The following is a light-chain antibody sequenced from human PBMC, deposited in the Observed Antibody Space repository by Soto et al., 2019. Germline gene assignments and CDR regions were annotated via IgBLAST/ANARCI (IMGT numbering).Light chain of an antibody. CDR1: SSDVGGSGL. CDR2: EGF. V-gene: IGLV2-23*01. J-gene: IGLJ2*01. Sequence: QSALTQPASVSGSPAPSITISCTGSSSDVGGSGLVSWYQFHPGKAPKLLIFEGFKRPSGVSNRFSGSKSGSTASLTISGLQTEDEADYYCCSYAGRSTWDVVFGGGTKLTVL. CDR3: CSYAGRSTWDVV.